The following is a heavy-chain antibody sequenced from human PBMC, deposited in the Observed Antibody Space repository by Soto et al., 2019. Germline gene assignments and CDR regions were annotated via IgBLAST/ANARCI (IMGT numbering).Heavy chain of an antibody. V-gene: IGHV1-69*01. J-gene: IGHJ6*02. CDR1: GGTLSSYA. CDR3: ARSATRQQLVPTYYYGMDV. CDR2: FIPIFGTA. Sequence: QVQLVQSGAEVKKPGSSVKVSCKASGGTLSSYAISWVRQAPGQGIEWMGVFIPIFGTANYAQKSQGRVTITADESTSTASMGLSSLRSESKAVYYCARSATRQQLVPTYYYGMDVWGQGTTVTVS. D-gene: IGHD6-13*01.